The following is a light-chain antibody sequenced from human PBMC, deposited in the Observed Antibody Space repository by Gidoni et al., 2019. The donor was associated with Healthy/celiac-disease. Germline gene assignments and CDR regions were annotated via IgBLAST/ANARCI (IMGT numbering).Light chain of an antibody. CDR3: QSADSSGTYKV. CDR2: KDS. V-gene: IGLV3-25*03. J-gene: IGLJ2*01. CDR1: ALPKQY. Sequence: SYELTQPHPVSVSPGQTARITCSGDALPKQYAYWYQQKPGQAPVLVIYKDSERSSGIPERFSGSSSGTTVTLTISGVQAEDEADYYCQSADSSGTYKVFGGGTKLTVL.